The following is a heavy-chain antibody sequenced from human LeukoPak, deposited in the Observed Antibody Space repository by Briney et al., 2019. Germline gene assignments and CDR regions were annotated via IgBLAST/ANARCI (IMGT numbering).Heavy chain of an antibody. CDR2: ISSSGSTI. Sequence: GGSLRLSCAASGFTFSDYYMGWTRQAPGKGLEWVSYISSSGSTIYYADSVKGQFTISRDNAKNSLYLQMNSLRAEDTAVYYCARVSLGMIVGVFDYWGQGTLVTVSS. J-gene: IGHJ4*02. V-gene: IGHV3-11*04. CDR3: ARVSLGMIVGVFDY. CDR1: GFTFSDYY. D-gene: IGHD3-22*01.